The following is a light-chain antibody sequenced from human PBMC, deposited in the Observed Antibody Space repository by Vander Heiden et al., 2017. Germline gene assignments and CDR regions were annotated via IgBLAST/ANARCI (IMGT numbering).Light chain of an antibody. Sequence: EIVFTPSPGTPSLSPGDRATPACSARQSIRSSYLAWYQQKPGQAPTPLIYGASTRATGCPDRFSGSGSGTDFTLTITRLATEDFAVYYRQQYGFSAWLTFGGGTKVEIK. CDR1: QSIRSSY. J-gene: IGKJ4*01. CDR3: QQYGFSAWLT. V-gene: IGKV3-20*01. CDR2: GAS.